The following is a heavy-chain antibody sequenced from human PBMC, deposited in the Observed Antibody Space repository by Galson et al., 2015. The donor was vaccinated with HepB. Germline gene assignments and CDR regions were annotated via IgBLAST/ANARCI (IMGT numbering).Heavy chain of an antibody. V-gene: IGHV3-30*04. CDR1: GFTFSSYA. J-gene: IGHJ3*02. CDR2: ISYDGSNK. Sequence: SLRLSCAASGFTFSSYAMHWVRQAPGKGLEWVAVISYDGSNKYYADSVKGRFTISRDNSKNTLYLQMNSLRAEDTAVYYCARDSPGGWLRWAFDIWGQGTIVTGSS. CDR3: ARDSPGGWLRWAFDI. D-gene: IGHD4-23*01.